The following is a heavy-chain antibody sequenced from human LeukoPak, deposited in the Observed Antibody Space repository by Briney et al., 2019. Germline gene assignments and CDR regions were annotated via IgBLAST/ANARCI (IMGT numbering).Heavy chain of an antibody. CDR3: ARDWGLYDFWSGFEDAFDI. Sequence: GASVKVSCKASGYTFTGYYMHWVRQAPGQGLEWMGWINPNSGGTNYAQKLQGRVTMTTDTSTSTAYMELRSLRSDDTAVYYCARDWGLYDFWSGFEDAFDIWGQGTMVTVSS. CDR1: GYTFTGYY. CDR2: INPNSGGT. V-gene: IGHV1-2*02. J-gene: IGHJ3*02. D-gene: IGHD3-3*01.